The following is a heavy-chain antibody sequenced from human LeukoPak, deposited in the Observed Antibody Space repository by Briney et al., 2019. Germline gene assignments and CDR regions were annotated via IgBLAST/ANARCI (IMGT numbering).Heavy chain of an antibody. Sequence: GGSLRLSCAASGFTVSSNYMSWVRQAPGKGLEWVSIIYSDSRTFYADSVKGRFTISRDNSKNTLYLQMNSLRAEDTAVYYCARGGDYGDYDRYFQHWGQGTLVTVSS. D-gene: IGHD4-17*01. J-gene: IGHJ1*01. CDR2: IYSDSRT. V-gene: IGHV3-53*01. CDR3: ARGGDYGDYDRYFQH. CDR1: GFTVSSNY.